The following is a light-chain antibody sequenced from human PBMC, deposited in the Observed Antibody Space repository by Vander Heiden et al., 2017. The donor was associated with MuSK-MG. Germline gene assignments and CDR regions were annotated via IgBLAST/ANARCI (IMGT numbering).Light chain of an antibody. Sequence: DIRMTQSPSSLSASVGDRVTITCRASQSISTYLNWYQKKPGTAPNFLIYSASTLQGGVPSRFSGSGSGTDFTLTISSLQPEDFATYYCQQCVFNAHTFGQGTKVEIK. V-gene: IGKV1-39*01. J-gene: IGKJ2*01. CDR2: SAS. CDR3: QQCVFNAHT. CDR1: QSISTY.